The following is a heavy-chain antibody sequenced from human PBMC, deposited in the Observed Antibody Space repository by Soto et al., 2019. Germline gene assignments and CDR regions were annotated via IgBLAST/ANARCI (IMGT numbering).Heavy chain of an antibody. CDR1: GNTFTYRY. D-gene: IGHD1-26*01. CDR3: AGGGAGSGPFTWELPDH. V-gene: IGHV1-45*02. CDR2: ITPFSGDV. Sequence: QMQLVQSGAEVKKTGSSVTVSCKALGNTFTYRYLHWVRQAPGQALEWMGWITPFSGDVHYAQKFQERVTTTRDRSINTAHMQMSSLRSEDTAMYFCAGGGAGSGPFTWELPDHWGQGTLVTVSS. J-gene: IGHJ4*02.